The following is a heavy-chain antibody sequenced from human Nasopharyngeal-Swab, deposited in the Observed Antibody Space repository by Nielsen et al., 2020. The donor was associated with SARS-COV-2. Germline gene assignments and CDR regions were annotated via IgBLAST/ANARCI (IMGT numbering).Heavy chain of an antibody. J-gene: IGHJ4*02. D-gene: IGHD6-6*01. CDR3: ARGRVSYSSSSALAY. CDR2: INPYNGNT. V-gene: IGHV1-18*04. Sequence: SVKVSCKVSGYIFQSYVIHWVRQAPGQGLEWMGWINPYNGNTDSGQQHQDRVTMTTDTSTGTAYMELGSLRSDDTAIYYCARGRVSYSSSSALAYWGQGTLVSVSS. CDR1: GYIFQSYV.